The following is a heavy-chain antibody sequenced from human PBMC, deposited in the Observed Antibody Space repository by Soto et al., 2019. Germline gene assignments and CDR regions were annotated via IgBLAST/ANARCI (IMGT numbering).Heavy chain of an antibody. CDR2: IYYSGST. J-gene: IGHJ3*02. CDR1: GGSISSSSYY. V-gene: IGHV4-39*01. D-gene: IGHD6-13*01. Sequence: SETLSLTCTVSGGSISSSSYYWGWIRQPPGKGLEWIGSIYYSGSTYYNPSLKSRVTISVDTSKNQFSLKLSSVTAADTAVYYCARRVAAAGYAFDIWGQGTMVTVSS. CDR3: ARRVAAAGYAFDI.